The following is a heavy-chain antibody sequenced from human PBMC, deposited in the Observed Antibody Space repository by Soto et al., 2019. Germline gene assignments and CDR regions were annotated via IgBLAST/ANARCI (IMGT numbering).Heavy chain of an antibody. CDR2: TYYKSKWYN. Sequence: SQTLSLTYAISGDSVSRNSAGWNWIRPTPSRGLEWLGRTYYKSKWYNNYAVSVESRIAVNPDTSRNQFSLHLNSVTPDDTAVYYCARGSWDDVSGHYYMDVWGKGTTVTVSS. D-gene: IGHD1-1*01. CDR3: ARGSWDDVSGHYYMDV. J-gene: IGHJ6*03. V-gene: IGHV6-1*01. CDR1: GDSVSRNSAG.